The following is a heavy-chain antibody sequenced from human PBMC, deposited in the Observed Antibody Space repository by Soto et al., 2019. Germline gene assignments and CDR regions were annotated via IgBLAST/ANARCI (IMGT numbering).Heavy chain of an antibody. Sequence: SETLSLTCTVSGGSISSYYWSWIRRPPGKGLEWIGYIYHSGSTYYNPSLKSRVTISVDRSKSQFSLKLSSVTAADTAVYYCARVPGPWGQGTLVTVSS. CDR1: GGSISSYY. J-gene: IGHJ5*02. D-gene: IGHD7-27*01. V-gene: IGHV4-59*12. CDR3: ARVPGP. CDR2: IYHSGST.